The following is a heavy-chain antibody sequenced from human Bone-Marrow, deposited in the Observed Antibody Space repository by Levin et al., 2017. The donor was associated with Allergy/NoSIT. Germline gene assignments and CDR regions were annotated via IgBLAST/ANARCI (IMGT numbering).Heavy chain of an antibody. D-gene: IGHD6-13*01. CDR1: GGSFPNTNW. J-gene: IGHJ4*02. CDR3: ARRRITAPDDY. CDR2: IYHTGNT. V-gene: IGHV4-4*02. Sequence: SQTLSLPCDVSGGSFPNTNWWSWVRQPPGKGLEWIGEIYHTGNTHYNPSFTSRVTISVDKSKNQFSLTLTSVTAADTAVYYCARRRITAPDDYWGPGTLVTVSS.